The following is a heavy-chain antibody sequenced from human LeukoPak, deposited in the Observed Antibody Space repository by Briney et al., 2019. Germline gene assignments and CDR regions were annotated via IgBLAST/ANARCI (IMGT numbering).Heavy chain of an antibody. V-gene: IGHV3-66*04. CDR1: GFTVSTNS. Sequence: PGGSLRLSCAVSGFTVSTNSMTWVRQAPGKGLEWVSLIYSGDTTYYADSVKGRFTISRDNSMNTLYLQMNRLRADDTALYYCARRGYGDYAPFDYWGQGTLVTVSS. CDR3: ARRGYGDYAPFDY. CDR2: IYSGDTT. D-gene: IGHD4-17*01. J-gene: IGHJ4*02.